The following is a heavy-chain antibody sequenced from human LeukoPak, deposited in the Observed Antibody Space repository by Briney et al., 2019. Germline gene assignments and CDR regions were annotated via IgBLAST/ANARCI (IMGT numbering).Heavy chain of an antibody. D-gene: IGHD6-25*01. J-gene: IGHJ4*02. CDR1: GFTFSSYG. CDR3: AKEIRKAAAATNYFDY. CDR2: ISYDGSNK. Sequence: GGSLRLSCAASGFTFSSYGMHWVRQAPGKGLEWVAVISYDGSNKYYADSVKGRFTISRDNSKNTLYLQMNSLRAEDTAVYYCAKEIRKAAAATNYFDYWGQGTLVTVSS. V-gene: IGHV3-30*18.